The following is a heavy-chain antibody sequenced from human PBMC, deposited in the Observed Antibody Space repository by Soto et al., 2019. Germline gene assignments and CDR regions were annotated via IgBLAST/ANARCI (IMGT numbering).Heavy chain of an antibody. J-gene: IGHJ6*03. D-gene: IGHD4-4*01. CDR3: ARALHADYSNYYYMDV. CDR2: IYSGGST. CDR1: GFTVSSNY. V-gene: IGHV3-66*01. Sequence: EVQLVESGGGLVQPGGSLRLSCAASGFTVSSNYMSWVRQAPGKGLEWVSVIYSGGSTYYADSVKGRFTISRDNSKNTLYLQMNSLRAEDTAVYYCARALHADYSNYYYMDVWGKGTTVTVSS.